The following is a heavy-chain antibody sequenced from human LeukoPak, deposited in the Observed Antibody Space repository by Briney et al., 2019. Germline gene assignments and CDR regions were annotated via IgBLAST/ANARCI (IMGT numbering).Heavy chain of an antibody. Sequence: SVKVSCKASGGTFSNYAISWVRQAPGQGPEWMGGFIPTFGTADYAQKFQGRITIRADEPTTTAYMELSSLRYEDTAVYYCARTFGTGTSPSYSYFYGMDVWGQGTTVSVSS. CDR3: ARTFGTGTSPSYSYFYGMDV. CDR1: GGTFSNYA. CDR2: FIPTFGTA. V-gene: IGHV1-69*13. J-gene: IGHJ6*02. D-gene: IGHD1-7*01.